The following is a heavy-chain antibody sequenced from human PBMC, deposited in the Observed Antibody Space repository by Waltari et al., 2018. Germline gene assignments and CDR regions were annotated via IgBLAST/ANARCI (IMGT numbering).Heavy chain of an antibody. Sequence: QVQLQQWGAGLLKPSETLSLTCAVYGGSFSGYYWSWIRQPPGKGLEWIGELNHSGSTNYNPSLKSRVTISVDTSKNQFSLKLSSVTAADTAVYYWASGPAAPRDYYYYYYMDVWGKGTTVTVSS. CDR1: GGSFSGYY. J-gene: IGHJ6*03. CDR2: LNHSGST. V-gene: IGHV4-34*01. CDR3: ASGPAAPRDYYYYYYMDV. D-gene: IGHD2-2*01.